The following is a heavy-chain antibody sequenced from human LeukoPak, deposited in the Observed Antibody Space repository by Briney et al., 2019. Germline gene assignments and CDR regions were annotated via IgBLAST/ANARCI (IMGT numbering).Heavy chain of an antibody. D-gene: IGHD2-2*01. V-gene: IGHV4-31*03. CDR2: IYYSGST. Sequence: PSETLSLTCTVSGGSISSGSYYWSWIRQHPGKGLEWIGYIYYSGSTYYNPSLKSRVTISVDTSKNQFSLKLSSVTAADTAVYYCASRKYQWYFDYWGQGTLVTVSS. CDR3: ASRKYQWYFDY. J-gene: IGHJ4*02. CDR1: GGSISSGSYY.